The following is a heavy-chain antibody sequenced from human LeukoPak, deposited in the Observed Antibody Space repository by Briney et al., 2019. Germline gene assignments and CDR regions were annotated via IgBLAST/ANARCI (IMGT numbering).Heavy chain of an antibody. J-gene: IGHJ6*03. CDR1: GGTFSSHA. D-gene: IGHD6-13*01. Sequence: GSSVKVSCKASGGTFSSHAISWVRQAPGQGLEWMGGIIPIFGTANYAQKFQGRVTITTDESTSTAYMELSSLRSEDTAVYYCARWAKRGIADPFNYYYMDVWGKGTTVTVSS. CDR2: IIPIFGTA. V-gene: IGHV1-69*05. CDR3: ARWAKRGIADPFNYYYMDV.